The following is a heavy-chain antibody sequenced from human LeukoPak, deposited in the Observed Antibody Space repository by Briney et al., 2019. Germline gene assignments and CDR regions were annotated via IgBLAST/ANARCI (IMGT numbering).Heavy chain of an antibody. CDR1: GFTFTAYT. CDR2: ISGSTTDI. Sequence: GSLRLSCAASGFTFTAYTINWVRQAPGKGLEWVSYISGSTTDIYYADSVKGRFTISRDNAKNSLYLQMNSLRAEDTAVYYCARGRGSGTYYTRGYYMDVWGKGTTVTISS. CDR3: ARGRGSGTYYTRGYYMDV. J-gene: IGHJ6*03. V-gene: IGHV3-21*01. D-gene: IGHD3-10*01.